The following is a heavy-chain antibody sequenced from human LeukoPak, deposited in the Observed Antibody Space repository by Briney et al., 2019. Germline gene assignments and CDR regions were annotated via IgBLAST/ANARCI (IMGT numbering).Heavy chain of an antibody. CDR3: ARDLFGDLRSDDAFDI. Sequence: PSETLSLTCTVSGGSISSYYWSWIRQPAGKGLEWTGRIYTSGSTNYNPSLKSRVTMSVDTSKNQFSLKLSSVTAADTAVYYCARDLFGDLRSDDAFDIWGQGTMVTVSS. V-gene: IGHV4-4*07. D-gene: IGHD4-17*01. CDR1: GGSISSYY. J-gene: IGHJ3*02. CDR2: IYTSGST.